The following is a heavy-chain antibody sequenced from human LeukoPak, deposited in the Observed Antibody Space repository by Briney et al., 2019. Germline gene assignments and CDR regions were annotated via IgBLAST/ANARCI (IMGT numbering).Heavy chain of an antibody. Sequence: GASVKVSCKASGGTFSSYAISWVRQAPGQGLEWMGRITPILGIANYAQKFQGRVTITADKSTSTAYMELSSLRSEDTAVYYCARGPLDYGDYFYFDYWGQGTLVTVSS. CDR3: ARGPLDYGDYFYFDY. CDR2: ITPILGIA. CDR1: GGTFSSYA. V-gene: IGHV1-69*04. D-gene: IGHD4-17*01. J-gene: IGHJ4*02.